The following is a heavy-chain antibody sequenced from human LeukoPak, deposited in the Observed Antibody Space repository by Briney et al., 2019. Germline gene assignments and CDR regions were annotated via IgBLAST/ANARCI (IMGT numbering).Heavy chain of an antibody. J-gene: IGHJ4*02. CDR2: IYYSGST. V-gene: IGHV4-39*07. Sequence: SETLSLTCTVSGGSISSSSYYWGWIRQPPGKGLEWIGSIYYSGSTYYNPSLKSRVTISVDTSKNQFSLKLSSVTAADTAVYYCARLGEGSSWPFDYWGQGTLVTVSS. CDR1: GGSISSSSYY. CDR3: ARLGEGSSWPFDY. D-gene: IGHD6-13*01.